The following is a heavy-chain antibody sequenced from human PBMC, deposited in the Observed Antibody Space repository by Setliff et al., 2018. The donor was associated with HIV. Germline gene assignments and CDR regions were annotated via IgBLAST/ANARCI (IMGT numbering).Heavy chain of an antibody. CDR2: IYYSGDT. CDR1: GGSISSGGYY. D-gene: IGHD6-6*01. V-gene: IGHV4-39*01. Sequence: SETLSLTCTVSGGSISSGGYYWSWIRQHPGKGPEWIGTIYYSGDTQYNPSFKSRVTISVDTSKNQFSLSLISVTAADTAVYYCARMEATRPPRGLDYWGQGTLVTVSS. CDR3: ARMEATRPPRGLDY. J-gene: IGHJ4*02.